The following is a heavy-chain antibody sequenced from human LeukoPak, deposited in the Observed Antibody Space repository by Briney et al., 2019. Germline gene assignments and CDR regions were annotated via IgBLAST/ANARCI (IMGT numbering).Heavy chain of an antibody. Sequence: GESLQISCKGSGYSFTSYWIGWVRQMPGKGLEWMGIIYPGDSDTRYSPSFQGQVTISADKSISTAYLQWSSLKASDTAMYYCARATGWLQLTNDAFDIWGQGTMVTVSS. CDR2: IYPGDSDT. CDR3: ARATGWLQLTNDAFDI. CDR1: GYSFTSYW. D-gene: IGHD5-24*01. J-gene: IGHJ3*02. V-gene: IGHV5-51*01.